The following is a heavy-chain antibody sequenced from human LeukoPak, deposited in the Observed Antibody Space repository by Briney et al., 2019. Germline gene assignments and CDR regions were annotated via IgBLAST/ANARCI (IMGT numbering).Heavy chain of an antibody. J-gene: IGHJ4*02. CDR1: GDSITSYY. D-gene: IGHD1-14*01. CDR3: ARASTTFDD. Sequence: SETLSLTCSVSGDSITSYYWSWIRQSPGKGREWIGHVSDGGSTNYSPSLKGRVSVSVDTSKNQFSLNLRSVTAADMAVYFCARASTTFDDWGQGTLVTVSS. CDR2: VSDGGST. V-gene: IGHV4-59*01.